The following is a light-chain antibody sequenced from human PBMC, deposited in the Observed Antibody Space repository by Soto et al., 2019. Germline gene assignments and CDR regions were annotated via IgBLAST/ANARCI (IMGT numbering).Light chain of an antibody. Sequence: DIQMTQSPSTLSASVGDRVTSTCRASQSISSWLAWYQQKPGKAPKLLIYDASTLERGVPSRFSGTGSGTEFTLTISSLQPDDFATYYCQQYHRSSITFGQGTRLEIK. J-gene: IGKJ5*01. CDR3: QQYHRSSIT. V-gene: IGKV1-5*01. CDR2: DAS. CDR1: QSISSW.